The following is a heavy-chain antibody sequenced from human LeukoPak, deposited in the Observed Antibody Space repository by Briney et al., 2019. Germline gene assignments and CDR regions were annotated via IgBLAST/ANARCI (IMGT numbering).Heavy chain of an antibody. Sequence: SETLSLTCSVSDDSITMYYWGWIRQPPGKGLEWIGSIYYSGSTYYNPSLKSRVTISVDTSKNQFSLKLSSVTAADTAVYYCARTLRFLEWPQNWFDPWGQGTLVTVSS. V-gene: IGHV4-39*07. D-gene: IGHD3-3*01. CDR1: DDSITMYY. CDR3: ARTLRFLEWPQNWFDP. J-gene: IGHJ5*02. CDR2: IYYSGST.